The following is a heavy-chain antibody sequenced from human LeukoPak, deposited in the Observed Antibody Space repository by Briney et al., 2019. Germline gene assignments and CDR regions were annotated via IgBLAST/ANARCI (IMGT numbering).Heavy chain of an antibody. Sequence: GGSLRLSCAASGFTFSSYKMIWVRQAPGKGLEWVSYITTSGTTTYYADSLKGRFTISRDNAKNSLYLQMNSLRAEDTAVYYCARDTVSDYYSYGMDVWGQGTTVTVSS. CDR3: ARDTVSDYYSYGMDV. CDR1: GFTFSSYK. J-gene: IGHJ6*02. D-gene: IGHD4-17*01. V-gene: IGHV3-48*03. CDR2: ITTSGTTT.